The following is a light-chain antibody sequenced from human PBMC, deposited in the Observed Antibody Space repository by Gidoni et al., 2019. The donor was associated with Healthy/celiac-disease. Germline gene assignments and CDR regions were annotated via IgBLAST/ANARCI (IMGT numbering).Light chain of an antibody. J-gene: IGKJ1*01. CDR2: AAS. V-gene: IGKV1-8*01. CDR3: QQYYSYPWT. CDR1: QGISSY. Sequence: AIRMTPSPSSFSASTGDRVTITCRASQGISSYLAWYQQKPGKAPKLLIYAASTLQSGVPSRFSGSGSGTDFTLTISCLQSEEFATYYCQQYYSYPWTFGQGTKVEIK.